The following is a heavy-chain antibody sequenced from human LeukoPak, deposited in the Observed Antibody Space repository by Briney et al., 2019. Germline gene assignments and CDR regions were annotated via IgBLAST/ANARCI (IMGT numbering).Heavy chain of an antibody. CDR2: MYDGGTT. Sequence: PGGSLRLSCAASGFTFSSYEMNWVRQAPGKGLEWVSIMYDGGTTYHADSVKGRFTISRDDSKNTVFLHMNNLRAEDTAVYYCAREQPPGVYFDCWGQGALVTVSS. D-gene: IGHD1-14*01. J-gene: IGHJ4*02. CDR3: AREQPPGVYFDC. V-gene: IGHV3-53*01. CDR1: GFTFSSYE.